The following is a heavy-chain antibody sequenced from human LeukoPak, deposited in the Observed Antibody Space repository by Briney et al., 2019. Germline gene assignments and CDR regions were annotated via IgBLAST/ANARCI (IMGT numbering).Heavy chain of an antibody. V-gene: IGHV4-39*07. J-gene: IGHJ6*03. D-gene: IGHD3-10*01. CDR1: GGSISSSSYY. Sequence: TASETLSLTCIVSGGSISSSSYYWGWIRQPPGKGLEWIGTIFHSGSTYYNPSLKSRVAISVDTSKNQFSLRLSSVTAADTAVYYCARVWFGRKTYYYYYMDVWGKGTTVTVSS. CDR3: ARVWFGRKTYYYYYMDV. CDR2: IFHSGST.